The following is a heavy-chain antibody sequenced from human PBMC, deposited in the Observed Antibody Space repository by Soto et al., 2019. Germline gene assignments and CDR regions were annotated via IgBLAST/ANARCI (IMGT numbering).Heavy chain of an antibody. CDR1: GFTFSSYA. CDR2: ISGSGGTT. V-gene: IGHV3-23*01. D-gene: IGHD3-3*02. J-gene: IGHJ1*01. CDR3: AKDRSIREAPSVFSY. Sequence: PGGSLRLSCAATGFTFSSYAMSWVRQAPGKGPEWVSSISGSGGTTYYADSVKGRFTISRDNSKNTLSLQMNSLRAEDTALYFCAKDRSIREAPSVFSYWGRGALVPVSS.